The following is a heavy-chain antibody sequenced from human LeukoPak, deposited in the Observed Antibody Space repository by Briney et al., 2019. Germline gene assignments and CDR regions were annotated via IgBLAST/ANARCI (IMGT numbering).Heavy chain of an antibody. J-gene: IGHJ4*02. CDR1: GFTFSNYA. Sequence: GGSLRLSCAASGFTFSNYAMSWVRQAPGKGLEWVSAISGSGDSTYYADSVKGRFTISRDNSKNTLYLQMNSLRAEDTAVYYCARDVVGTPGDYWGQGTLVTVSS. CDR3: ARDVVGTPGDY. CDR2: ISGSGDST. V-gene: IGHV3-23*01. D-gene: IGHD2-15*01.